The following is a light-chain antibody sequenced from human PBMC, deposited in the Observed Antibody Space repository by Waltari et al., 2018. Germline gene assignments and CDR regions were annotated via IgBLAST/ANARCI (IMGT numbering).Light chain of an antibody. V-gene: IGKV1-5*03. J-gene: IGKJ2*02. CDR2: KAS. Sequence: DIQMTQSPSTLSASVGDRVTITCRASQSINTWLAWYNQKAGKAPNLLIYKASSLEYGVPSMFSGSGFVTEFTLTISSLQPDDFGTYYCQQDNSFPCTFGQGTTLEI. CDR3: QQDNSFPCT. CDR1: QSINTW.